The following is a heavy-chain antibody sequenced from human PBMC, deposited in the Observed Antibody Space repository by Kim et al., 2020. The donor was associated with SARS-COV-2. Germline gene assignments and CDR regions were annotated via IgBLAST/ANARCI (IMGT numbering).Heavy chain of an antibody. CDR3: ARVPWTRIRNDAFDI. Sequence: SETLSLTCTVSGGSISSSSYYWGWIRQPPGKGLEWIGSIYYSGSTYYNPSLKSRVTISVDTSKNQFSLKLSSVTAADTAVYYCARVPWTRIRNDAFDIWGQGTMVTVSS. J-gene: IGHJ3*02. CDR2: IYYSGST. V-gene: IGHV4-39*07. CDR1: GGSISSSSYY. D-gene: IGHD5-12*01.